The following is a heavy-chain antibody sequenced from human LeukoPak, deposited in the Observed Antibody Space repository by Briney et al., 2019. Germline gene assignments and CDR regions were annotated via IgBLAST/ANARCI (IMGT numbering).Heavy chain of an antibody. D-gene: IGHD4-17*01. CDR1: GFTFSSYA. Sequence: GGSLRLSCAASGFTFSSYAMNWVRQAPGKGLEWVSSISGSGAYTNYADFVKGRFTVSRDSSNNTLYLQMSSLRAEDTAVYYCAKDLTTVTSQGDYWGQGTVVTVSS. V-gene: IGHV3-23*01. CDR2: ISGSGAYT. J-gene: IGHJ4*02. CDR3: AKDLTTVTSQGDY.